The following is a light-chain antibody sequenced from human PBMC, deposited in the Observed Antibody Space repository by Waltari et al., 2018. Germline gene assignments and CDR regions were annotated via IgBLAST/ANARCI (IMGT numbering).Light chain of an antibody. CDR3: QHYHNWPPWT. CDR2: AAS. V-gene: IGKV3-15*01. CDR1: QSVSSN. Sequence: EIVMTQSPATLSVSPGERATLSCQASQSVSSNLAWYQQKPGQVPRLLIYAASTRATGIPARFSGSGSGTEFTLTISSMQSEDVAVYYCQHYHNWPPWTFGQGTKVEIK. J-gene: IGKJ1*01.